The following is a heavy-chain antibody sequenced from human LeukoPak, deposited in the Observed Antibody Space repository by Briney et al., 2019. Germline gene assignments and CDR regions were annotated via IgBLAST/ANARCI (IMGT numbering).Heavy chain of an antibody. CDR3: ASLIAARXDYXXXYMDV. CDR1: GYSISSGYY. J-gene: IGHJ6*03. V-gene: IGHV4-38-2*02. CDR2: IYHSGST. D-gene: IGHD6-6*01. Sequence: SETLSLTCTVSGYSISSGYYWGWIRQPPGKGLEWIGSIYHSGSTYYNPSLKSRVTISVDTSKNQFSLKLSSVTAADTAVYYCASLIAARXDYXXXYMDV.